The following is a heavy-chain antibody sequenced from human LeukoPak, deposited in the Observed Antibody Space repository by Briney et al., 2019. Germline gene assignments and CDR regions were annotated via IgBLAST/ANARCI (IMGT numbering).Heavy chain of an antibody. J-gene: IGHJ3*02. CDR1: GDSVSSNNYY. V-gene: IGHV4-30-4*01. CDR3: ARDCSGGSCYGAFDI. Sequence: SETLSLTCTVSGDSVSSNNYYWSWIRQPPGKGLEWIGYIYDSGSTYYNPSLKSRITISVDTSENRFSLKLSSVTATDTAVYYCARDCSGGSCYGAFDIWGQGTMVTVSS. CDR2: IYDSGST. D-gene: IGHD2-15*01.